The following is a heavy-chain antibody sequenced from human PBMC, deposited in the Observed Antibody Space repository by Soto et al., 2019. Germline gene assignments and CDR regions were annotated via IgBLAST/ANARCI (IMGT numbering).Heavy chain of an antibody. CDR2: INPSGGST. Sequence: ASVKVSCKASGYTFTSYYMHWVRQAPGQGLEWMGIINPSGGSTSYAQKFQGRVTMTRDTSTSTVYMELSSLRSEDTAVYYCARDRQYYYDSSGYLLYGMDAWGQGTTVTVSS. CDR1: GYTFTSYY. J-gene: IGHJ6*02. D-gene: IGHD3-22*01. CDR3: ARDRQYYYDSSGYLLYGMDA. V-gene: IGHV1-46*01.